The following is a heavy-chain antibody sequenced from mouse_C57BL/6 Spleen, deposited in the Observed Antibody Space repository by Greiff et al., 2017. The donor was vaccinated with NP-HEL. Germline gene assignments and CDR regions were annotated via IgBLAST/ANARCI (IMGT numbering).Heavy chain of an antibody. Sequence: VQLQQPGAELVKPGASVKLSCKASGYTFTSYWMHWVKQRPGRGLEWIGRIDPNSGGTKYNEKFKSKATLTVDKPSSTAYMQLSSLTSEDSAVYYCARERITTVVASSLNWYFDVWGTGTTVTVSS. D-gene: IGHD1-1*01. CDR1: GYTFTSYW. J-gene: IGHJ1*03. CDR3: ARERITTVVASSLNWYFDV. V-gene: IGHV1-72*01. CDR2: IDPNSGGT.